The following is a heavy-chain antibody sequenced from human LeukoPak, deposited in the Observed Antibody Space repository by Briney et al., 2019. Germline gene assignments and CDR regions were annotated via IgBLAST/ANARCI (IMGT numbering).Heavy chain of an antibody. V-gene: IGHV3-23*01. J-gene: IGHJ4*02. CDR3: AKDVGYYDSSGYYSFFDY. CDR1: GFTFSIYA. Sequence: GGSLRLSCAASGFTFSIYAMSWVRQAPGKGLEWVSAISGSGGSTYYADSVKGRFTISRDNSKNTLYLQMNSLRAEDTAVYYCAKDVGYYDSSGYYSFFDYWGQGTLVTVSS. D-gene: IGHD3-22*01. CDR2: ISGSGGST.